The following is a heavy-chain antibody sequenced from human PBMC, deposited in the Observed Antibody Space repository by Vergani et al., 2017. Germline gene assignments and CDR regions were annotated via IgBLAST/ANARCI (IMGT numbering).Heavy chain of an antibody. CDR1: GGSISSYY. CDR3: TTDPVAARRLASDFDY. Sequence: QVQLQESGPGLVKPSETLSLTCTVSGGSISSYYWSWIRQPPGKGLEWIVRIYTSGSTNYNPSLKSRVTMSVDTSKNQFSLKLSSVTAEDTAVYYCTTDPVAARRLASDFDYWGQGTLVTVSS. CDR2: IYTSGST. J-gene: IGHJ4*02. D-gene: IGHD6-6*01. V-gene: IGHV4-4*07.